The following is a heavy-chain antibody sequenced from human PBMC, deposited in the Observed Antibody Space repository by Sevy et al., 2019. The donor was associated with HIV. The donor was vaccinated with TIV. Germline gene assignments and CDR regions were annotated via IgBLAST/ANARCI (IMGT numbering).Heavy chain of an antibody. CDR3: ARPYSNFFYAMDV. Sequence: SETLSLTCSVSGDSISGYYWSWIRQPPGKGLEWIGYIYYSGRTDYNPSLMSRVTISADTSKNQFSLKLNSVTAADTAVYYCARPYSNFFYAMDVWGQGTTVTVSS. CDR2: IYYSGRT. D-gene: IGHD3-3*02. V-gene: IGHV4-59*01. CDR1: GDSISGYY. J-gene: IGHJ6*02.